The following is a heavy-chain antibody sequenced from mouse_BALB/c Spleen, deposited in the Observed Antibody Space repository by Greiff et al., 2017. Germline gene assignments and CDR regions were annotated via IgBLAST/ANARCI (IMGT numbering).Heavy chain of an antibody. Sequence: DVKLVESGGGLVKPGGSLKLSCAASGFAFSSYDMSWVRQTPEKRLEWVAYISSGGGSTYYPDTVKGRFTISRDNAKNTLYLQMSSLKSEDTAMYYCARQDYGYDLYYFDYWGQGTTLTVSS. J-gene: IGHJ2*01. CDR3: ARQDYGYDLYYFDY. D-gene: IGHD2-2*01. CDR1: GFAFSSYD. CDR2: ISSGGGST. V-gene: IGHV5-12-1*01.